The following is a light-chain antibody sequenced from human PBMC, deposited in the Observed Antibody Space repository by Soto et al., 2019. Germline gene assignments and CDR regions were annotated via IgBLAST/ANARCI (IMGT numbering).Light chain of an antibody. CDR3: CSSAGSYTWV. Sequence: QSVLTQPRSVSGSPGQSVTFSCTGASSDVGAYNSVSWYQQHPGEAPKLIIYDVTKRPSGVPDRFSGSKSGNTASLTISGLQADDEADYYCCSSAGSYTWVFGTGTKVTVL. CDR1: SSDVGAYNS. CDR2: DVT. V-gene: IGLV2-11*01. J-gene: IGLJ1*01.